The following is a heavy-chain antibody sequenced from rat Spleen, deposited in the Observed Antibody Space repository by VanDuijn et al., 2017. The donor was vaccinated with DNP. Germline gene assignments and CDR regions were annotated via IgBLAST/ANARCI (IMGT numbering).Heavy chain of an antibody. J-gene: IGHJ2*01. CDR3: TTTHYYDGWFPFDY. D-gene: IGHD1-12*02. V-gene: IGHV5-29*01. CDR1: GFTFSNYA. Sequence: EVQLVESGGGLVQPGRSLKLSCAASGFTFSNYAMAWVRQAPKKGLEWVATIIYDGSTTYYRDSVKGRFTISRDNAKSTLYLQMDSLRSEDTATYYCTTTHYYDGWFPFDYWGQGVMVTVSS. CDR2: IIYDGSTT.